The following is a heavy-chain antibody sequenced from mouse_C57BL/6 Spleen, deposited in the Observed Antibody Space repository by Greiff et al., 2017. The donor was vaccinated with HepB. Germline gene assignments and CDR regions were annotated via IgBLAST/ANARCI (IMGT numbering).Heavy chain of an antibody. CDR2: ISSGGSYT. D-gene: IGHD1-1*01. J-gene: IGHJ4*01. V-gene: IGHV5-6*01. CDR1: GFTFSSYG. CDR3: ARHGTTVDAMDY. Sequence: VQLKESGGDLVKPGGSLKLSCAASGFTFSSYGMSWVRQTPDKRLEWVATISSGGSYTYYPDSVKGRFTISRDNAKNTLYLQMSSLKSEDTAMYYCARHGTTVDAMDYWGQGTSVTVSS.